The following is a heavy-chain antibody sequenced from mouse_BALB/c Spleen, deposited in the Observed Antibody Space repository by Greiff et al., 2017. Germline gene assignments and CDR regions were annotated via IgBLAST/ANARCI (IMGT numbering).Heavy chain of an antibody. Sequence: VQLQQSGAELARPGASVKLSCKASGYTFTSYWMQWVKQRPGQGLEWIGAIYPGDGDTRYTQKFKGKATLTADKSSSTAYMQLSSLASEDSAVYYCARDGYYCDYWGQGTTLTVSA. CDR2: IYPGDGDT. CDR1: GYTFTSYW. D-gene: IGHD1-1*01. V-gene: IGHV1-87*01. J-gene: IGHJ2*01. CDR3: ARDGYYCDY.